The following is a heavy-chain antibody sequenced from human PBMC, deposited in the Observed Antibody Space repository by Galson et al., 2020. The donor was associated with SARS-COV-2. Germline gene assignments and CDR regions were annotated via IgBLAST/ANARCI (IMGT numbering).Heavy chain of an antibody. CDR1: GYTFTSYD. D-gene: IGHD3-9*01. CDR2: MNPNSGNT. Sequence: ASVTVSCKASGYTFTSYDINWVRQATGQGLEWMGWMNPNSGNTAYAQKFQGRVTMTRNTSISTAYMEVSSLRSEDTAVYYCARSLIILTGYQPMGGWFDPWGQGTLVTVSS. V-gene: IGHV1-8*01. CDR3: ARSLIILTGYQPMGGWFDP. J-gene: IGHJ5*02.